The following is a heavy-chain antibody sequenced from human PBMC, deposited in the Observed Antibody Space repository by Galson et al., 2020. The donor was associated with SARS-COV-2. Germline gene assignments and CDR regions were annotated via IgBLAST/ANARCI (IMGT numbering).Heavy chain of an antibody. CDR2: IGADGHT. CDR3: ARDDDSSGMGAFDI. J-gene: IGHJ3*02. CDR1: GFTFSSHD. Sequence: LSLTCAASGFTFSSHDMHWVRQVTGKGLEWVSGIGADGHTYYPDSVKGRFIIYRDNAKNSLHLQMNRLTAGDTAVYYCARDDDSSGMGAFDICGRGTMVTVSS. V-gene: IGHV3-13*01. D-gene: IGHD3-22*01.